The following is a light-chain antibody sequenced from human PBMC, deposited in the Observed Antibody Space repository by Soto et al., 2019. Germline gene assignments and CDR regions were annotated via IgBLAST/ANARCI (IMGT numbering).Light chain of an antibody. CDR2: EVN. J-gene: IGLJ2*01. CDR1: SSDVGGYNY. CDR3: SSYADSNIVV. V-gene: IGLV2-8*01. Sequence: QSVLTQPPSASGSPGHSVTISCTGTSSDVGGYNYVSWYQQHPGKAPKLMIYEVNKRPSGVPDRCSGSKSGNTASLTVSGLQAEDEADYYCSSYADSNIVVFGGGTKVTVL.